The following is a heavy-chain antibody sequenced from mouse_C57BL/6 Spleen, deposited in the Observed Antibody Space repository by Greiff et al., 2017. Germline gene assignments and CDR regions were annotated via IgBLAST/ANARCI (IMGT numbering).Heavy chain of an antibody. CDR3: ARVRLHWYFDV. Sequence: EVHLVESEGGLVQPGSSMKLSCTASGFTFSDYYMAWVRQVPEKGLEWVANINYDGSSTYYLDSLKSRFIISRDNARNILYLQMSSLKSEDTATYYCARVRLHWYFDVWGTGTTVTVSS. CDR2: INYDGSST. CDR1: GFTFSDYY. D-gene: IGHD2-13*01. J-gene: IGHJ1*03. V-gene: IGHV5-16*01.